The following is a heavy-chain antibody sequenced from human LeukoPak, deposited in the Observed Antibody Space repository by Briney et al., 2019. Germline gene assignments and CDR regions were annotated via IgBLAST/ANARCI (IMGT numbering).Heavy chain of an antibody. D-gene: IGHD3-10*01. CDR3: ARGSGVTYFDY. V-gene: IGHV4-34*01. J-gene: IGHJ4*02. CDR1: GGSFSGYY. Sequence: PSETLSLTCAVYGGSFSGYYWSWIRQPPGKGLEWIGEINHSGSTNYNPSLKSRVTISVDTSKNQFSLKLSSVTAADTAVYYCARGSGVTYFDYWGQGTLVTASS. CDR2: INHSGST.